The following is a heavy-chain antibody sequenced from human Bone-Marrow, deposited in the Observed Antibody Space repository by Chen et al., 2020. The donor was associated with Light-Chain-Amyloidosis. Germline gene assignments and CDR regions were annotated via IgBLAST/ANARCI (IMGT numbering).Heavy chain of an antibody. D-gene: IGHD3-16*01. Sequence: EVQLLDSGGGLVQPGGSLRLSCVASGFTFSNYAMSWVRQAPGKGVEVVASLSGTGGSTYNADSVQGRFTISRDTSKNTLYLQMSSLRVEDTAVYYCAKQMIQGPAFYYNYMDVWGKGTTVTVSS. V-gene: IGHV3-23*01. CDR3: AKQMIQGPAFYYNYMDV. CDR1: GFTFSNYA. CDR2: LSGTGGST. J-gene: IGHJ6*03.